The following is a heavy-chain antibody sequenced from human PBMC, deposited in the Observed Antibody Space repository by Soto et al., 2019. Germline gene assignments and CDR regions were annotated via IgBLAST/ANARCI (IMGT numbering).Heavy chain of an antibody. V-gene: IGHV3-21*01. CDR1: GFTFSSYS. CDR3: ARDREPSGRDSFDI. J-gene: IGHJ3*02. CDR2: ISSSSSYI. Sequence: VQLVESGGGLVKPGGSLRLSCAASGFTFSSYSMNWVRQAPGKGLEWVSSISSSSSYIYYADSVKGRFTISRDNAKNSLYLQMNSLRAEDTAVYYCARDREPSGRDSFDIWGQGTMVTVSS.